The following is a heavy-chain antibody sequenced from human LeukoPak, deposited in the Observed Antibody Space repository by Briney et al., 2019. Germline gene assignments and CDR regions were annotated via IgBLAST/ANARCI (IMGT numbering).Heavy chain of an antibody. CDR2: INAGNDNT. CDR1: GYTFTSYA. D-gene: IGHD3-10*01. CDR3: TRGLLWFGELSPPGY. V-gene: IGHV1-3*01. J-gene: IGHJ4*02. Sequence: ASVKVSCKASGYTFTSYAMHWVRQAPGQRLEWMGWINAGNDNTKYSQKFQGRVTITRDTSASTVYMELSSLRSEDTAVYYCTRGLLWFGELSPPGYWGQGTLVTISS.